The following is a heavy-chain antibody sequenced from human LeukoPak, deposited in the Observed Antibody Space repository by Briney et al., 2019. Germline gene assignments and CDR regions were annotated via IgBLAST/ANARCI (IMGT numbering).Heavy chain of an antibody. V-gene: IGHV3-53*01. CDR1: GFTVSSNY. Sequence: GGSLRLSCAASGFTVSSNYMSWVRQAPGKGLEWVSVIYSGGSTYYADSVKGRFTISRDNSKNTLYLQMNSLRAEDTAVYYCAKGSSSWTGIDYWGQGTLVTVSS. CDR2: IYSGGST. J-gene: IGHJ4*02. CDR3: AKGSSSWTGIDY. D-gene: IGHD6-13*01.